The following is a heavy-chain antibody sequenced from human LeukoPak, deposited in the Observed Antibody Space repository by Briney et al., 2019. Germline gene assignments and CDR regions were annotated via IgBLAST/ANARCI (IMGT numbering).Heavy chain of an antibody. V-gene: IGHV4-59*01. Sequence: KPSETLSLTCTVSGGSISSYYWSWIRQPPGKGLEWIGYIYYSGSTNYNPSLKSRVTISVDTSKNQFSLKLSSVTAADTAVYYCARDTDGDYPGWYFDLWGRGTLVTASS. CDR2: IYYSGST. J-gene: IGHJ2*01. D-gene: IGHD4-17*01. CDR1: GGSISSYY. CDR3: ARDTDGDYPGWYFDL.